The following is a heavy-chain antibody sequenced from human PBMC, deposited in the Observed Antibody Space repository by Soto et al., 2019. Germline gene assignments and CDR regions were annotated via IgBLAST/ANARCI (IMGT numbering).Heavy chain of an antibody. CDR1: GFTFSDAY. V-gene: IGHV3-11*05. CDR3: AKTVGLGPFGHFTL. Sequence: QEQVVESGGGLVKPGGSLRLSCAASGFTFSDAYMSWIGQAPGKGLEGVSYISHTSHYMKYSDSVEGRFTVSRDNAKNSLYLHMNSLRAEDTAVYYCAKTVGLGPFGHFTLWGRGTLVIVSS. D-gene: IGHD1-26*01. CDR2: ISHTSHYM. J-gene: IGHJ2*01.